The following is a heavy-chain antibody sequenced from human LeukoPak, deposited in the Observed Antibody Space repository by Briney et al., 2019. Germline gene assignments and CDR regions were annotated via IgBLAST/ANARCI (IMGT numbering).Heavy chain of an antibody. D-gene: IGHD1-26*01. V-gene: IGHV3-21*01. CDR2: ISSSSSYI. CDR1: GFTFSSYS. J-gene: IGHJ4*02. CDR3: ARDPSWELLYFDY. Sequence: PGGSLRLSCAASGFTFSSYSMNWVRQAPGKGLEWVSSISSSSSYIYYADSVKGRFTISRDNAKNSLYLQMNSLRAEDTAVYYCARDPSWELLYFDYWGQGTLVTVSS.